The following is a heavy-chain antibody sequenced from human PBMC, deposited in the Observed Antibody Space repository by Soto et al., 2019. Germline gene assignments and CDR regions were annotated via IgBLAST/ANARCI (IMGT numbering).Heavy chain of an antibody. Sequence: QVQLVQSGAELMQPGASVKVSCKASGYTLNDYYIQWVRQAPGQGLEWMGWINPNSGNTDYAQKFQVRVTLTRDTSLSTAYMDLSGLTSDDTAVYYCASHSTRYRLDNWGQGTLVTVSS. CDR2: INPNSGNT. CDR1: GYTLNDYY. V-gene: IGHV1-2*02. CDR3: ASHSTRYRLDN. J-gene: IGHJ4*02. D-gene: IGHD5-18*01.